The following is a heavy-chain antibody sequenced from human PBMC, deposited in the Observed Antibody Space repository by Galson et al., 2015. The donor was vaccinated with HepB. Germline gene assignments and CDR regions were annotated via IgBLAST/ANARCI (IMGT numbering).Heavy chain of an antibody. CDR1: GYSFSSHW. CDR3: ARRTSAVGATYNFDY. V-gene: IGHV5-10-1*01. CDR2: IDPSDSEI. J-gene: IGHJ4*02. D-gene: IGHD1-26*01. Sequence: SGAEVKKPGESLRISCKGSGYSFSSHWITWVRQMPGKGLEWMGRIDPSDSEINYSPPFQGHVTISADKSISTAYLQWSSLKASDTAMYYCARRTSAVGATYNFDYWGQGTLVTVSS.